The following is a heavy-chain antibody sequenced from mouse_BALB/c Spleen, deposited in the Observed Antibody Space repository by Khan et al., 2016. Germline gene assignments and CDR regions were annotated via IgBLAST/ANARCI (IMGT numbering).Heavy chain of an antibody. CDR2: INPSSGYT. CDR1: GYTFTSYT. CDR3: ARSYPPYGNYAWFAY. D-gene: IGHD2-1*01. V-gene: IGHV1-4*01. Sequence: VQLQESGAELARPGASVKMSCKASGYTFTSYTMHWVKQRPGQGLKWIGYINPSSGYTNYNQKFKDKATLTADKSSSTAYMQLSSLTSEDSAVYYCARSYPPYGNYAWFAYWGQGTLVTVSA. J-gene: IGHJ3*01.